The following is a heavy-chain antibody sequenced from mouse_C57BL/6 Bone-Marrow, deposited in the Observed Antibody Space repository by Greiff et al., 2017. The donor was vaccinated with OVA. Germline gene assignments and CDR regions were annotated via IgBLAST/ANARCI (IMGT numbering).Heavy chain of an antibody. J-gene: IGHJ2*01. CDR3: ARHEDPNYYGSSYLDY. V-gene: IGHV1-62-2*01. CDR1: GYTFTEYT. Sequence: QVQLQQSGAELVKPGASVKLSCKASGYTFTEYTIHWVKQRSGQGLEWIGWFYPGSGSIKYNEKFKDKATLTADKSSSTVYMELSRLTSEDSAVYFCARHEDPNYYGSSYLDYWGQGTTLTVSS. D-gene: IGHD1-1*01. CDR2: FYPGSGSI.